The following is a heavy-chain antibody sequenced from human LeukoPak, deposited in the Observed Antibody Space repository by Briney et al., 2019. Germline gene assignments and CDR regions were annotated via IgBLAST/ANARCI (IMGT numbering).Heavy chain of an antibody. CDR2: IIPIFGTA. CDR1: GGTFSSYS. J-gene: IGHJ4*02. CDR3: ARAPPRSSGWYYFDY. D-gene: IGHD6-19*01. Sequence: SVKVSCKASGGTFSSYSISWVRQAPGQALEWMGGIIPIFGTANCAQKFQGRVTITADKSTSTAYMELSSLRSEDTAVYYCARAPPRSSGWYYFDYWGQGTLVTVSS. V-gene: IGHV1-69*06.